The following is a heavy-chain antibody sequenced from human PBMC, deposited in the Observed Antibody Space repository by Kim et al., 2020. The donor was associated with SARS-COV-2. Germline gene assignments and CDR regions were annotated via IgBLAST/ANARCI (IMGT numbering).Heavy chain of an antibody. CDR1: GGSISSSSYY. Sequence: SETLSLTCTVSGGSISSSSYYWGWIRQPPGKGLEWIGSIYYSGSTYYNPSLKSRVTISVDTSKNQFSLKLSSVTAADTAVYYCARVKRVGYSYGYGTYYFDYWGQGTLVTVSS. CDR3: ARVKRVGYSYGYGTYYFDY. V-gene: IGHV4-39*07. CDR2: IYYSGST. J-gene: IGHJ4*02. D-gene: IGHD5-18*01.